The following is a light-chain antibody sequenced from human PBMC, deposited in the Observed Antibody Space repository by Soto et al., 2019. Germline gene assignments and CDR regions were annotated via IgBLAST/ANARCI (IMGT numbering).Light chain of an antibody. CDR1: QSVNSN. Sequence: ETVMTQSPATLSVSLGERATLSCRASQSVNSNVAWYQQKPGQAPRLLIYGASISATGVPARFSGSGSGTDFTLTISSLQPEDFAVYFCQQYKNWPPVTVGGGTKVEIK. V-gene: IGKV3-15*01. J-gene: IGKJ4*01. CDR3: QQYKNWPPVT. CDR2: GAS.